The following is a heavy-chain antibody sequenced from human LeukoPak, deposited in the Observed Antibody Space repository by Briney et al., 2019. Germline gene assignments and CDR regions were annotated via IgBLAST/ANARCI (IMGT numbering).Heavy chain of an antibody. J-gene: IGHJ5*02. V-gene: IGHV4-59*08. Sequence: SETLSLTCTVSGGSISSYYWSWIRQPPGKGLEWIGYIYYSGSTNYNPSLKSRVTISVDTPKNQFSLKLSSVTAADTAVYYCARHRGLRYCSSTSCSNWFDPWGQGTLVTVSS. CDR1: GGSISSYY. CDR2: IYYSGST. D-gene: IGHD2-2*01. CDR3: ARHRGLRYCSSTSCSNWFDP.